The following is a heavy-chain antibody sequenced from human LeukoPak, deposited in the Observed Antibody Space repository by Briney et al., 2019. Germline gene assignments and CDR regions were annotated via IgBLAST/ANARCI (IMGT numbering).Heavy chain of an antibody. CDR2: IYPGDSDT. V-gene: IGHV5-51*01. CDR3: ARVSEDTAMVNDY. D-gene: IGHD5-18*01. J-gene: IGHJ4*02. Sequence: GESLKISCRYRFTTYWIGWVRQMPGKGLEWMGIIYPGDSDTRYSPSFQGQVTISADKSISTAYLQWSSLKASDTAMYYCARVSEDTAMVNDYWGQGTLVTVSS. CDR1: YRFTTYW.